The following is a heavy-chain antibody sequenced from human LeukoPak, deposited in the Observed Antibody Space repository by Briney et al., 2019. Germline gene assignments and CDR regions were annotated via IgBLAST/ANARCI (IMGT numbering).Heavy chain of an antibody. D-gene: IGHD1-14*01. CDR3: ARAGPGTIDY. J-gene: IGHJ4*02. Sequence: ASVKVSCKASGGTFSSYAISWVRQAPGQGLEWMGWISAYNGNTNYAQKLQGRVTMTTDTSASTAYMELSSLRSEDMAVYYCARAGPGTIDYWGQGTLVTVSS. CDR1: GGTFSSYA. V-gene: IGHV1-18*03. CDR2: ISAYNGNT.